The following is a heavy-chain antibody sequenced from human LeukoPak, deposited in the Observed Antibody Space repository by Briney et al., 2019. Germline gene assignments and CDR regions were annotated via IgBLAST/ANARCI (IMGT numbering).Heavy chain of an antibody. CDR2: IYYSGST. J-gene: IGHJ4*02. D-gene: IGHD3-22*01. CDR1: GGSISSYY. V-gene: IGHV4-59*01. CDR3: AKASRDYFDSSGYSTLHFDY. Sequence: SETLSLTCTVSGGSISSYYWSWIRQPPGKGLEWIGYIYYSGSTNYNPSLKSRVTISVDTSKNQFSLKLSSVTAADTAVYYCAKASRDYFDSSGYSTLHFDYWGQGTLVTVSS.